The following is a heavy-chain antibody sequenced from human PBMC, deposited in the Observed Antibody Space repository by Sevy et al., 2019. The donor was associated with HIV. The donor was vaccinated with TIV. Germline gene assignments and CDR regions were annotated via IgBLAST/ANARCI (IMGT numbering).Heavy chain of an antibody. CDR1: GDSVSSNSAA. D-gene: IGHD2-2*01. J-gene: IGHJ6*02. Sequence: KQSQTLSLTCAISGDSVSSNSAAWNWIRQSPSRGLEWLGRTYYRSKWYNDYAVSVKSRITINPDTSKNQFSLQLNSVTPEDTAVYYCARHCSSTSCSYYYGMDVWGQGTTVTVSS. V-gene: IGHV6-1*01. CDR3: ARHCSSTSCSYYYGMDV. CDR2: TYYRSKWYN.